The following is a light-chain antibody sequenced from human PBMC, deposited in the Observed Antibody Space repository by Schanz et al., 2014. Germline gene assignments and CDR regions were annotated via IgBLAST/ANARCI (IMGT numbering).Light chain of an antibody. J-gene: IGLJ2*01. CDR1: SSDVGGYNY. Sequence: QSALTQPASVSGSPGQSLTISCTGTSSDVGGYNYVSWYQQHPGKAPKLMIYDVTNRPSGVSNRFSGSKSGNTASLTISGLQAEDEADYYCSSYRSGSHVVFGGGTKLTVL. CDR2: DVT. V-gene: IGLV2-14*03. CDR3: SSYRSGSHVV.